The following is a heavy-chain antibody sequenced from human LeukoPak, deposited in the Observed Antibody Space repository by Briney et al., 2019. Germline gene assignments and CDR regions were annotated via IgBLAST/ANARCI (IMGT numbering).Heavy chain of an antibody. CDR3: AKGPWGSYSYGFYFDY. V-gene: IGHV3-23*01. CDR1: GLTFSNYA. D-gene: IGHD5-18*01. CDR2: ISGSGGST. J-gene: IGHJ4*02. Sequence: GGSLRLSCAASGLTFSNYAMSWVRQAPGKGLEWVSAISGSGGSTYFADSVKGRFTIPRDNSKNTLYLQMYSLRDEGTAVYYCAKGPWGSYSYGFYFDYWGQGTLVTVSS.